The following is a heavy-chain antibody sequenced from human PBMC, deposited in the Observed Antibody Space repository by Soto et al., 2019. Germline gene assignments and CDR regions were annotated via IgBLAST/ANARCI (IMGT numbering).Heavy chain of an antibody. V-gene: IGHV3-9*01. J-gene: IGHJ3*01. CDR1: GFTFEAYS. CDR3: TKRRSARPGFDAFDL. CDR2: ISGDSGSS. Sequence: GGSLRLSCAASGFTFEAYSLHWVRQLPGKGLEWVAGISGDSGSSGYADSVRGRFTVSRGNAKNSLFLQMSSLSPEDTALYYCTKRRSARPGFDAFDLWGQGTMVTVSS.